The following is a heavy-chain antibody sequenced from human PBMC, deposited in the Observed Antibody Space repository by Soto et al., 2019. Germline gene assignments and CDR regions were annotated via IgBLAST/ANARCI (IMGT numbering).Heavy chain of an antibody. CDR2: IDPSDSYT. V-gene: IGHV5-10-1*01. CDR1: GYSFTSYW. J-gene: IGHJ6*02. Sequence: PGESLKISCKGSGYSFTSYWISWVRQMPGKGLEWMGRIDPSDSYTNYSPSFQGHVTISADKSISTAYLQWSSLKASDTAMYYCARSVGANANDYYYYGMDVWGQGTTVTVSS. D-gene: IGHD1-26*01. CDR3: ARSVGANANDYYYYGMDV.